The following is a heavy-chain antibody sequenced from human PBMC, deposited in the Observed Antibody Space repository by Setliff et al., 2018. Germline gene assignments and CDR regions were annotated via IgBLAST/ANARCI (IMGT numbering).Heavy chain of an antibody. CDR2: IIPMFGTP. D-gene: IGHD3-3*01. V-gene: IGHV1-69*05. J-gene: IGHJ5*02. Sequence: SVTVSCKASGDSFNNSAISWVRQAPGQGLAWMGGIIPMFGTPSYAQTFQDRATITTDESTSTAYMELDSLRSADTAVYYCASSPAVLGIVYLEPWGQGTLVTVSS. CDR1: GDSFNNSA. CDR3: ASSPAVLGIVYLEP.